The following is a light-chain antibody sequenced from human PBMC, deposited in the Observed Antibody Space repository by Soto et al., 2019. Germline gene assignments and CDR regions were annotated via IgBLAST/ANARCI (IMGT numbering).Light chain of an antibody. CDR2: WAS. CDR1: QSVLLTSNNKNY. J-gene: IGKJ4*01. V-gene: IGKV4-1*01. CDR3: QQYYTTLT. Sequence: DIVMTQSPDSLAVSLGERATINCKSIQSVLLTSNNKNYLAWYQQQPGQPPKVLISWASTRESGVPDRFSGSGSGSDFTLGVTSLQAEDVAVYYGQQYYTTLTFGGGTKVVIK.